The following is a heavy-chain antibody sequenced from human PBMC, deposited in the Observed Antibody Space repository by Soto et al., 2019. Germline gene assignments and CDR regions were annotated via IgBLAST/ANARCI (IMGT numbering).Heavy chain of an antibody. Sequence: EVQLVESGGGLVQPGGSLRLSCAASGFSFSSHSMKWVRQAPGKGLEWVSYISSSGSTIYYADSVKGRFTISRDNAKNSLYLQMNSLRDDDTAVYYCARGRGYCGGTNCYLDYWGQGDLVTVSS. CDR1: GFSFSSHS. D-gene: IGHD2-21*01. CDR3: ARGRGYCGGTNCYLDY. V-gene: IGHV3-48*02. J-gene: IGHJ4*02. CDR2: ISSSGSTI.